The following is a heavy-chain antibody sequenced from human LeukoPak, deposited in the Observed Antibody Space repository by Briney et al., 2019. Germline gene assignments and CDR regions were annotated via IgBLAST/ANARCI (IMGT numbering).Heavy chain of an antibody. J-gene: IGHJ6*04. V-gene: IGHV1-69*04. CDR1: GGTFTRDA. CDR2: ILPLLSTK. Sequence: ASVKVSCKLSGGTFTRDAISWVRQVPGEGLEWMGRILPLLSTKNYARKFQGRVTLTADKSTGTAYMELSSLRSEDTAIYFCARGLDWNDLHLGVWGKGTTVIVSS. D-gene: IGHD1-1*01. CDR3: ARGLDWNDLHLGV.